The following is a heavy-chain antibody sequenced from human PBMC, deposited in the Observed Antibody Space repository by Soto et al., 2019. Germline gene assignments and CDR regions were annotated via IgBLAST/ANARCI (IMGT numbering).Heavy chain of an antibody. J-gene: IGHJ4*02. Sequence: SETLSLTCTVSGGSITSSSYCWGWIRQPPGKGPEWIGSIYYSGSTYYNPSLKSRVTISVDTSKNQFSLKLSSVTAADTALYYCAREGGWYVDYWGQGTLVTVSS. CDR1: GGSITSSSYC. CDR3: AREGGWYVDY. V-gene: IGHV4-39*02. CDR2: IYYSGST. D-gene: IGHD6-19*01.